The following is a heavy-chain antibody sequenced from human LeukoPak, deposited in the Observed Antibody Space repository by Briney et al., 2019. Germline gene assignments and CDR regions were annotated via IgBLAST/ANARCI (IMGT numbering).Heavy chain of an antibody. CDR3: ARDRAVATAAPTDY. J-gene: IGHJ4*02. V-gene: IGHV1-18*01. CDR2: ISAYNGNT. D-gene: IGHD5-12*01. Sequence: ASVKVSCKASGYTFTSYGISLVRQAPGQGLEWMGWISAYNGNTNYAQKLQGRVTMTTDTSTSTAYMELRSLRSDDTAVYYCARDRAVATAAPTDYWGQGTLVTVSS. CDR1: GYTFTSYG.